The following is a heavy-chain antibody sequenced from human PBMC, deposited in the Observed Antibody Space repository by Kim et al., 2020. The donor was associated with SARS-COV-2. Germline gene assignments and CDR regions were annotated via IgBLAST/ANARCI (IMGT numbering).Heavy chain of an antibody. CDR3: ATVIAGGYNFDY. Sequence: IYAQKFQGRVTMTEDTSTDTAYMELSSLRSEDTAVYYCATVIAGGYNFDYWGQGTLVTVSS. J-gene: IGHJ4*02. V-gene: IGHV1-24*01. D-gene: IGHD3-22*01.